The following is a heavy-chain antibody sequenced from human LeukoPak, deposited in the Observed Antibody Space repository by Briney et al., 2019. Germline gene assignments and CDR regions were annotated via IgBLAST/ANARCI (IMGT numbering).Heavy chain of an antibody. CDR1: GFALSDHY. Sequence: RGSLRLSCAASGFALSDHYMDWVRQAPGKGLEWVGRTKNKANSYTTEYAASVKGRFTIWRDDSKNSLYLQMNSLKTEDTAVYYCARAPSGIAVVNYFDYWGQGTLVTVSS. D-gene: IGHD6-19*01. V-gene: IGHV3-72*01. CDR2: TKNKANSYTT. CDR3: ARAPSGIAVVNYFDY. J-gene: IGHJ4*02.